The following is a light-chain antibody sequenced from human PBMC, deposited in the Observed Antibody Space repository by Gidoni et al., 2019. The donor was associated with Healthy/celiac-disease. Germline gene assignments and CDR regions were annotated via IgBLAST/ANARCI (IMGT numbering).Light chain of an antibody. CDR3: SSYTSSSNGV. Sequence: QSALTQPASVSGSPGQSITISCTGTSSDVGGYNYVSWYQQHPGKAPKLMIYDVSNRPSGVSNRFSGSKSVNTASLTISGLQAEDEADYYCSSYTSSSNGVFGTGTKVTVL. V-gene: IGLV2-14*01. CDR1: SSDVGGYNY. CDR2: DVS. J-gene: IGLJ1*01.